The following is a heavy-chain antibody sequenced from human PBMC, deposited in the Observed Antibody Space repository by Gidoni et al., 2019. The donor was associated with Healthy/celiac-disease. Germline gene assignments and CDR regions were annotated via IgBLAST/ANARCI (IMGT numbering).Heavy chain of an antibody. Sequence: EVQLLESGGGLVQPGGSLRLSCAASGFTFSSYAMSWVRQAPGKGLEWVSAMSGSGGSTYYADSVKGRFTISRDNSKNTLYLQMNSLRAEDTAVYYCAKDHGYYYGSGALDPWGQGTLVTVSS. CDR3: AKDHGYYYGSGALDP. J-gene: IGHJ5*02. D-gene: IGHD3-10*01. V-gene: IGHV3-23*01. CDR2: MSGSGGST. CDR1: GFTFSSYA.